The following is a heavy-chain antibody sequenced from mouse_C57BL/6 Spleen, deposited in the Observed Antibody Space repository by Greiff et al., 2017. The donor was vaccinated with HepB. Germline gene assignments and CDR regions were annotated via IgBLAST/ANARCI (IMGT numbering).Heavy chain of an antibody. V-gene: IGHV1-62-2*01. CDR3: ARHEGDYDYGYWYFDV. CDR1: GYTFTEYT. Sequence: QVQLKQSGAELVKPGASVKLSCKASGYTFTEYTIHWVKQRSGQGLEWIGWFYPGSGSIKYNEKFKDKATLTADKSSSTVYMELSRLTSEDSAVYFCARHEGDYDYGYWYFDVWGTGTTVTVSS. J-gene: IGHJ1*03. D-gene: IGHD2-4*01. CDR2: FYPGSGSI.